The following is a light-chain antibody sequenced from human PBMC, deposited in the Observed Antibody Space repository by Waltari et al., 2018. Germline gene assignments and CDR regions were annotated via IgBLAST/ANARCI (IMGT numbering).Light chain of an antibody. Sequence: EIVLTQSPATLSLSPGQGATLSCRASQSVNTKLAWYQQKPGQAPSLLIYDASNRATGIPCRFSGRGSGTDFTLTISSLEPEDFAVDYCQQRSNWPPMYTFGQGTKLEIK. CDR3: QQRSNWPPMYT. J-gene: IGKJ2*01. V-gene: IGKV3-11*01. CDR2: DAS. CDR1: QSVNTK.